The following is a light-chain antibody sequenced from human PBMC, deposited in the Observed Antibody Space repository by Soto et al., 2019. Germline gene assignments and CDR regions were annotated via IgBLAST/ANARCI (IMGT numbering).Light chain of an antibody. CDR1: QSVSSY. Sequence: EIVLTQSPATLSLSPGERATLSCRASQSVSSYLAWYQQKPGQAPRLLIYDASNRATGIPTRFSGSWSGTGFTLTISSLEPEDFTVYYCQQRSHWPPLFGPGNKVDIK. CDR2: DAS. CDR3: QQRSHWPPL. J-gene: IGKJ3*01. V-gene: IGKV3-11*01.